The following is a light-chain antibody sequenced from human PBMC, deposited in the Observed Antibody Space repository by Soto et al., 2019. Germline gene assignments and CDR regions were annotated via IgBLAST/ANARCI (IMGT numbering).Light chain of an antibody. CDR2: DAS. V-gene: IGKV3-20*01. Sequence: EIVLTQSPGTLSLSPGETAVLSCRASQSVRSNYLAWYQQKIGQAPRLLIYDASSRVSGIPDRFSGRGSGADFTHTISRREPEDFEVYYCQQYGASPWTFGQGNKVEIK. CDR1: QSVRSNY. CDR3: QQYGASPWT. J-gene: IGKJ1*01.